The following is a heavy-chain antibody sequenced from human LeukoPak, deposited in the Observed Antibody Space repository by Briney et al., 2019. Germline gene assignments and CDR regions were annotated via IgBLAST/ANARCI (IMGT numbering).Heavy chain of an antibody. CDR3: ARVVFDSSSWYFLDY. D-gene: IGHD6-13*01. V-gene: IGHV3-7*01. J-gene: IGHJ4*02. CDR1: GFTFQTFG. CDR2: IKQDGSEK. Sequence: GRSLRLSCAVSGFTFQTFGMHWVRQTPGKGLEWVANIKQDGSEKYYVDSVKGRFTISRDNAKNSLYLQMNSLRAEDTAVYYCARVVFDSSSWYFLDYWGQGTLVTVSS.